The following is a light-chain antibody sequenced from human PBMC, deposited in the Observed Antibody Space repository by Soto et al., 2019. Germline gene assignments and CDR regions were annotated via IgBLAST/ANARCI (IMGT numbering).Light chain of an antibody. Sequence: SELTRAAYGYRSHREALPITKTETSSDVGGYNHVSWYQQHPGKAPKLMIYDVSSRPSGVSNRFSGSKSGNTASLTISGLQSEDEADYYCKSRTARSTYVFEPGTKVTVL. J-gene: IGLJ1*01. CDR1: SSDVGGYNH. CDR2: DVS. CDR3: KSRTARSTYV. V-gene: IGLV2-14*01.